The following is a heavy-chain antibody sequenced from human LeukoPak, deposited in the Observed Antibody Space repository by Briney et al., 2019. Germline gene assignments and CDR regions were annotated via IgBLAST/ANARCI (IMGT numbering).Heavy chain of an antibody. J-gene: IGHJ4*02. CDR1: GFTVSSNY. V-gene: IGHV3-53*05. CDR3: AKTNVLRYFDWSEPIDY. CDR2: IYSGGST. Sequence: PGGSLRLSCAASGFTVSSNYMSWVRQAPGKGLEWVSVIYSGGSTYYADSVKGRFTMSRDNSKNTLYLQMNSLRAEDTAVYYCAKTNVLRYFDWSEPIDYWGQGTLVTVSS. D-gene: IGHD3-9*01.